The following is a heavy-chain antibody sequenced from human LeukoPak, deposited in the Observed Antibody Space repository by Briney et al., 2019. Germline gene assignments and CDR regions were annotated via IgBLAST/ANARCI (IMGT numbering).Heavy chain of an antibody. V-gene: IGHV3-30*04. D-gene: IGHD5-12*01. CDR2: ISYDGSNK. CDR3: ANGNSGYFPLDY. J-gene: IGHJ4*02. CDR1: GFTFSSYA. Sequence: GGSLRLSCAASGFTFSSYAMHWVRQAPGKGLEWVAVISYDGSNKYYADSVKGRFTISRDNSKNTLYLQMNSLRAEDAAVYYCANGNSGYFPLDYWGQGTLVTVSS.